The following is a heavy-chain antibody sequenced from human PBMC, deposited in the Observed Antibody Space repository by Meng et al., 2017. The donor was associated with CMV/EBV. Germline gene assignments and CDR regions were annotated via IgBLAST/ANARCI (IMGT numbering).Heavy chain of an antibody. CDR3: AREGDNPFDY. V-gene: IGHV4-30-4*08. J-gene: IGHJ4*02. CDR1: GGSISSGDYY. D-gene: IGHD2-21*02. CDR2: IYYSGST. Sequence: HVELQDSAPGLVKPSQTLSLTCPVSGGSISSGDYYWSLCRQPPGKGLEWIGYIYYSGSTYYNPSLKSRVTISVDTSKNQFSLKLSSVTAADTAVYYCAREGDNPFDYWGQGTLVTVSS.